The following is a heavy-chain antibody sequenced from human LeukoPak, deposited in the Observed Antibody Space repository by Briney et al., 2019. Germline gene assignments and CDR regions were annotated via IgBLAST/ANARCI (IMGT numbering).Heavy chain of an antibody. CDR1: GGTFSSYA. D-gene: IGHD4-23*01. Sequence: SVKVSCKASGGTFSSYAISWVRQAPGQGLEWMGGIIPIFGTANYAQKFQGRVTITTDESTSTAYMELSSLRSEDTAVYYCARTMVVTPESFDYWGQGPVVTVSS. V-gene: IGHV1-69*05. CDR2: IIPIFGTA. J-gene: IGHJ4*02. CDR3: ARTMVVTPESFDY.